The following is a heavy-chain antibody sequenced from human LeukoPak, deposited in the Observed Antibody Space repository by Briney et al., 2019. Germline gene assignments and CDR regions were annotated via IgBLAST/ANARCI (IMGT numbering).Heavy chain of an antibody. Sequence: GGSLRLSCAAAGFTCSIYWMRWVRQAPGKGLEWVANIKQDGSEKYYVDSVKGRFTISGDNAKNSLYLQMNSLRAEDTAVYYCARVSTEYFQHWGQGTLVTVSS. CDR3: ARVSTEYFQH. CDR2: IKQDGSEK. J-gene: IGHJ1*01. CDR1: GFTCSIYW. V-gene: IGHV3-7*04.